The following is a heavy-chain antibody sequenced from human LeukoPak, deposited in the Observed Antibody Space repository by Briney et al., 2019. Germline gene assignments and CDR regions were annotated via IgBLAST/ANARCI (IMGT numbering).Heavy chain of an antibody. CDR2: INHSGST. J-gene: IGHJ4*02. CDR1: GGSISNNY. Sequence: KASETLSLTCTVSGGSISNNYWSWIRQPPGKGLEWIGEINHSGSTNYNPSLKSRVTISVDTSKNQFSLKLSSVTAADTAVYYCARGSIAAWIHWGQGTLVTVSS. D-gene: IGHD6-13*01. V-gene: IGHV4-34*01. CDR3: ARGSIAAWIH.